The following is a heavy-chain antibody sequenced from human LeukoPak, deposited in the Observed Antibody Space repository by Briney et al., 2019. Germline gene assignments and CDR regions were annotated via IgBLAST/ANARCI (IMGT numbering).Heavy chain of an antibody. Sequence: GGSLRLSCAASGFTVSNNYMSWVRQAPGKGLEWVSVMYRGGSTYYADSVQGRFTMSRGNSKNTLYLQMNSLRAEDTAVYYCARDGGAAAGYWGQGTLVTVSS. CDR1: GFTVSNNY. J-gene: IGHJ4*02. D-gene: IGHD6-13*01. CDR2: MYRGGST. CDR3: ARDGGAAAGY. V-gene: IGHV3-66*01.